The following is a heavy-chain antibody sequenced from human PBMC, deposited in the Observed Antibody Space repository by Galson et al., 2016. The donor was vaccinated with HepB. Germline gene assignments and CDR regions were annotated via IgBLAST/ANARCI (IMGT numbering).Heavy chain of an antibody. Sequence: ETLSLTCAVSGYSIGSTNWWSWVRQPPGKGLEWIGEIYHSGSTNYNPSLKSRVTISVDKSKNQFFLKLRSVIAADTAIYYCARGEEEAAMEPFDYWGQGTLVTVSS. CDR2: IYHSGST. J-gene: IGHJ4*02. CDR3: ARGEEEAAMEPFDY. CDR1: GYSIGSTNW. D-gene: IGHD5-18*01. V-gene: IGHV4-4*02.